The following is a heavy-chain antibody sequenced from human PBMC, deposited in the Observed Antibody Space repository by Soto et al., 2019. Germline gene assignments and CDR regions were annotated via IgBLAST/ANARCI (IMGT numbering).Heavy chain of an antibody. D-gene: IGHD2-2*01. CDR2: IWYDGSNK. CDR1: GFTFSSYG. Sequence: PGGSLRLSCAASGFTFSSYGMHWVRQAPGKGLEWVAVIWYDGSNKYYADSVKGRFTISRDNSKNTLYLQMNSLRAEDTAVYYCARDVVPAAMLFGRWGQGTLVTVSS. CDR3: ARDVVPAAMLFGR. J-gene: IGHJ4*02. V-gene: IGHV3-33*01.